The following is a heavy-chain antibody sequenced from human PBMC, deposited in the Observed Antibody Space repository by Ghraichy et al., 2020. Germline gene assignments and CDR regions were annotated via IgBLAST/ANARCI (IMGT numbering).Heavy chain of an antibody. V-gene: IGHV3-7*01. CDR3: ATGSLQD. D-gene: IGHD1-14*01. J-gene: IGHJ1*01. Sequence: GGSLRLSCAASGFTFSTYWMSWVRQAPGRGLEWVANIKQDGSEKYYVDSVKGRFTISKDNAKNSVYLQMNSLRAEDTAVYYCATGSLQDWGQGTLVTVSS. CDR2: IKQDGSEK. CDR1: GFTFSTYW.